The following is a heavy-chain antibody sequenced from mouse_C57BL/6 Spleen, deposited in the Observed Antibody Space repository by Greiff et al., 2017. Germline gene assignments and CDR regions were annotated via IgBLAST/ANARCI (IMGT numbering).Heavy chain of an antibody. J-gene: IGHJ4*01. CDR2: INYDGSST. CDR3: ARGNYAMDY. CDR1: GFTFSDYY. V-gene: IGHV5-16*01. Sequence: EVMLVESEGGLVQPGSSMKLSCTASGFTFSDYYMAWVRQVPEKGLDWVANINYDGSSTYYLDSLKSRFIISRDNAKNILYLQMSSLKSEDTATYYCARGNYAMDYWGQGTSVTVSS.